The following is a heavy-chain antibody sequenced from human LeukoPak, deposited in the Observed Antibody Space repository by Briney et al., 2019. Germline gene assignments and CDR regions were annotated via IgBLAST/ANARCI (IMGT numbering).Heavy chain of an antibody. J-gene: IGHJ4*02. Sequence: GEPLKISCKGSGYSFTSYWIGWVRQMPGKGLEGMGIIYPCDSDTRYGPSCQGQFTISDDKSISSPYLEWSRLKASATAMYYCARRGIAAAGNDDSWGPGTLVTVSS. CDR1: GYSFTSYW. CDR3: ARRGIAAAGNDDS. V-gene: IGHV5-51*01. D-gene: IGHD6-13*01. CDR2: IYPCDSDT.